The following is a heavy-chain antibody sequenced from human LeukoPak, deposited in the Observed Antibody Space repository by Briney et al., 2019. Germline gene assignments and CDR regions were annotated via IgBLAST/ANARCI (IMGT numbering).Heavy chain of an antibody. CDR1: GFTFDDYA. CDR3: AKDSQYSGSYSDY. Sequence: GGSLRLSCAASGFTFDDYAMHWVRQAPEKGLEWVSSISWNSGSIGYADSVKGRFTISRDNAKNSLYLQMNSLRAEDTALYYCAKDSQYSGSYSDYWGQGTLVTVSS. V-gene: IGHV3-9*01. CDR2: ISWNSGSI. D-gene: IGHD1-26*01. J-gene: IGHJ4*02.